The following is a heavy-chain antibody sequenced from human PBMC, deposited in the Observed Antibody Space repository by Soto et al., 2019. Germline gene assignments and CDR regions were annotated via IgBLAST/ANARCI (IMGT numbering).Heavy chain of an antibody. D-gene: IGHD2-15*01. CDR3: ARSAGGRDGYNDFLATVD. J-gene: IGHJ4*02. CDR2: ISYDGSNK. V-gene: IGHV3-30-3*01. CDR1: GFTFSSYA. Sequence: RRLSCAASGFTFSSYAMHWVRQAPGKGLEWVAVISYDGSNKYYADSVKGRFTISRDNSKNTMYLQMNSLRAEDTAVYYCARSAGGRDGYNDFLATVDWGQGTLVTVYS.